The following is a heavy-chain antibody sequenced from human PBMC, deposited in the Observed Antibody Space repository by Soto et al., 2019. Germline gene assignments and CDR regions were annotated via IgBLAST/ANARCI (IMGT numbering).Heavy chain of an antibody. CDR3: ASTTRRDGPKGTYYFDY. Sequence: SETLSLTCTVYGVNFIGYYWSWIRQPPGKGLEWIGYINHSGSTNYNPSLKSRVTISVDTSKNQFSLKLSSVTAADTAVYYCASTTRRDGPKGTYYFDYWGHGTLVTVSS. D-gene: IGHD4-17*01. CDR2: INHSGST. CDR1: GVNFIGYY. V-gene: IGHV4-34*01. J-gene: IGHJ4*01.